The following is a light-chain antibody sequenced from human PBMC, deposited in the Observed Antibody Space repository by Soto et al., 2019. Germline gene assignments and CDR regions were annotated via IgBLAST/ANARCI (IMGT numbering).Light chain of an antibody. Sequence: EIVLTQSPATLSLSPGERATLSCRASQSIRSSLAWFQQKPGQAPRILIHESSNRATGIPARFNGSGTGTDFTLTISSLDPEDFTHYYCQQRSNRPPVTFGQGTRLEIK. CDR1: QSIRSS. J-gene: IGKJ5*01. CDR2: ESS. V-gene: IGKV3-11*01. CDR3: QQRSNRPPVT.